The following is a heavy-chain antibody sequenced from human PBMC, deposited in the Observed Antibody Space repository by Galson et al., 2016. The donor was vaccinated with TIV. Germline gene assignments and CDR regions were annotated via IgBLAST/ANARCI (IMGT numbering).Heavy chain of an antibody. Sequence: SLRLSCAASGFTFSSSWMTRVRRAPGKGLEWVANIKQDGSGHFYVDSVKGRFTISRDNAKNSLFLQMNSLGVEDTAVYYCVRGDFWGQGTLVTVSS. CDR3: VRGDF. V-gene: IGHV3-7*01. CDR1: GFTFSSSW. J-gene: IGHJ4*02. CDR2: IKQDGSGH. D-gene: IGHD3/OR15-3a*01.